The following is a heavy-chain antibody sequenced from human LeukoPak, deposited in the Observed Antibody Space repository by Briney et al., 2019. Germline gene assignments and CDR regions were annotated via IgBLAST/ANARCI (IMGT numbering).Heavy chain of an antibody. CDR3: ARLRRSQKLLWFGELSRPFDY. D-gene: IGHD3-10*01. Sequence: SETLSLTCAVYGGSFSGYYWSWIRQPPGKGLEWIGEINHSGSTNYNPSLKSRVTISVDTSKNQFSLKLSSVTAADTAVYYCARLRRSQKLLWFGELSRPFDYWGQGTLVTVSS. J-gene: IGHJ4*02. CDR1: GGSFSGYY. V-gene: IGHV4-34*01. CDR2: INHSGST.